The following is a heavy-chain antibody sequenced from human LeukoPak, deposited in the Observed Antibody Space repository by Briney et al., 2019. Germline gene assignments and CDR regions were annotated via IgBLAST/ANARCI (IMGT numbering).Heavy chain of an antibody. CDR2: TYYRSKWYN. CDR3: ARVVAVTANDYYYGMDV. Sequence: SQTLSLTCAISGDSVSSNSAAWNWIRQSPSRGLEWLGRTYYRSKWYNDYAVSVNGRITINPDTSKNQFSLQLNSVTPEDTAVYYCARVVAVTANDYYYGMDVWGQGTTATVSS. J-gene: IGHJ6*02. D-gene: IGHD6-19*01. CDR1: GDSVSSNSAA. V-gene: IGHV6-1*01.